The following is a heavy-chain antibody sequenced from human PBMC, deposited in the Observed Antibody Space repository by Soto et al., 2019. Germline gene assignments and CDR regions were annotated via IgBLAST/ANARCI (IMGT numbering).Heavy chain of an antibody. D-gene: IGHD3-10*01. Sequence: PGESLKISCNGSAYTFTYYYIGWVRQMAGKGLEWMGIIYPGDSETTYSPSFQGQVTFSVDKSINTAYLQWSSLKASDTAIYYCSITRHYHGAAFDSWGHGTLVTVSS. CDR1: AYTFTYYY. CDR2: IYPGDSET. CDR3: SITRHYHGAAFDS. V-gene: IGHV5-51*01. J-gene: IGHJ4*01.